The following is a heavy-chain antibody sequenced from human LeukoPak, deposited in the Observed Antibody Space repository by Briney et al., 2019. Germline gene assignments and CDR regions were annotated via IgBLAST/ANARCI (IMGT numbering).Heavy chain of an antibody. CDR1: GFTFSSYE. CDR3: ARSVVVVAATSGLDY. CDR2: ISSSGSTI. D-gene: IGHD2-15*01. J-gene: IGHJ4*02. Sequence: GGSLRLSCAASGFTFSSYEMDWVRQAPGKGLEWVSYISSSGSTIYYADSVKGRFTISRDNAKNSLYLQMNSLRAEDTAVYYCARSVVVVAATSGLDYWGQGTLVTVSS. V-gene: IGHV3-48*03.